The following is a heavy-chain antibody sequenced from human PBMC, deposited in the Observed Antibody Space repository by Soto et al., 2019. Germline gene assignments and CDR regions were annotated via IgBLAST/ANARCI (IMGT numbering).Heavy chain of an antibody. CDR2: FDPEDGET. V-gene: IGHV1-24*01. CDR1: GYTLTELS. CDR3: ATDHRARLLLMY. D-gene: IGHD2-15*01. J-gene: IGHJ4*02. Sequence: ASVKVSCKVSGYTLTELSMHWVRQAPGKGLEWMGGFDPEDGETIYAQKFQGRVTMTEDTSTDTAYMELSSLRSEDTAVYYCATDHRARLLLMYWGQGTLVTVSS.